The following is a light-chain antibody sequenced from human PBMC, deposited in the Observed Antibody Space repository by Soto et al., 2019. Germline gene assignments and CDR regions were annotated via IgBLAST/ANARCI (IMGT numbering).Light chain of an antibody. J-gene: IGKJ5*01. Sequence: DVVMTQTPPALSVAPGQPASVSCQSSQSLLHITGETFLFWYLQKPGHSPQLLIYEVSTRVSGVPDRFSGSGSGTDFTLEISRVETDDVGIYYCMQSTQLPHTFGQGTRLEIK. CDR1: QSLLHITGETF. CDR3: MQSTQLPHT. CDR2: EVS. V-gene: IGKV2D-29*02.